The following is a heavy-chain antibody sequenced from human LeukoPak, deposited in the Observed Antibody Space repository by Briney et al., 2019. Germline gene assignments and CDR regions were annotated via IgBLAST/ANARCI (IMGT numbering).Heavy chain of an antibody. Sequence: GGSLRLSCAASGFTLSDYYMSWIRQAPGKGLEWVSYISSSGTTIYYADSVKGRFTISRDNAKNSLYLQMNSLRAEDTAVYYCAREGGDCSSTTCDNDAFDIWGQGTMVTVSS. D-gene: IGHD2-2*01. V-gene: IGHV3-11*01. CDR3: AREGGDCSSTTCDNDAFDI. CDR1: GFTLSDYY. J-gene: IGHJ3*02. CDR2: ISSSGTTI.